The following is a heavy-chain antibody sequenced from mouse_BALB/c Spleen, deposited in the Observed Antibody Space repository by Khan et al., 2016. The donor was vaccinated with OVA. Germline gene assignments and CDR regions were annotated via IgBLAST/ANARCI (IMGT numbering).Heavy chain of an antibody. D-gene: IGHD1-1*01. Sequence: EVQLVESGGGLVQPKGSLKLSCAASGFTFNTYAMNWVRQAPGKGLEWVARIRSKTNNYATYYADSVKDRFTISRDDSQSMLYLQMNYLKTEDTAMYYCVRHKNYYGEDAMDYWGQGTSVTVSS. V-gene: IGHV10-1*02. CDR2: IRSKTNNYAT. J-gene: IGHJ4*01. CDR3: VRHKNYYGEDAMDY. CDR1: GFTFNTYA.